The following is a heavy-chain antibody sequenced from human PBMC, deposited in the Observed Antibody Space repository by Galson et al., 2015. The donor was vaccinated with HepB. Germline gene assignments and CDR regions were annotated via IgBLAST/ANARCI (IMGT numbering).Heavy chain of an antibody. D-gene: IGHD2-2*03. Sequence: SLRLSCAASGFTFSNYAMSWVRQARGKGLEWVSTISASGADTKYAESVNGRFTISRDNSKNTLFLQMNSLGVADTALYYCAKFRGMDIGEYHFDHWGQGTLVTVSS. V-gene: IGHV3-23*01. CDR2: ISASGADT. CDR1: GFTFSNYA. J-gene: IGHJ4*02. CDR3: AKFRGMDIGEYHFDH.